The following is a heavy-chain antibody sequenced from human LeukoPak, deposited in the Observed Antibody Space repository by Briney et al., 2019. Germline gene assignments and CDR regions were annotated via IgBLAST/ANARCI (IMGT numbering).Heavy chain of an antibody. D-gene: IGHD3-22*01. CDR1: GYTFTSYD. J-gene: IGHJ3*02. Sequence: RASVKVSCKASGYTFTSYDINWVRQATGQGLEWMGWMNPNSGNTGYAQKFQGRVTMTRNTSISTAYMELSSLRSEDTAVYYCARDSVMTYYYDSSGYYLRAFDIWGQGTMVTVSS. V-gene: IGHV1-8*01. CDR2: MNPNSGNT. CDR3: ARDSVMTYYYDSSGYYLRAFDI.